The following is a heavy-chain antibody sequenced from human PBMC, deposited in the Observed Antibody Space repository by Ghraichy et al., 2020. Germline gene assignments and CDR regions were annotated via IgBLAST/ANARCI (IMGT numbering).Heavy chain of an antibody. CDR3: ARQLVTGIKGRGPFDI. J-gene: IGHJ3*02. V-gene: IGHV4-39*01. Sequence: SETLSLTCTVSGGSISSSSYYWGWIRQPPGKGLEWIGSIYYNESTYYNPSLESRVTISVDTSKNQFSLKLSSVTAADTAEYYCARQLVTGIKGRGPFDIWGQGTMVTVSS. CDR2: IYYNEST. CDR1: GGSISSSSYY. D-gene: IGHD1-20*01.